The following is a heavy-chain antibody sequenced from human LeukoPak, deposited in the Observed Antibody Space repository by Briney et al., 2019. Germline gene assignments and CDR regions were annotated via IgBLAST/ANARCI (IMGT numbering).Heavy chain of an antibody. CDR2: IIPIFGTA. V-gene: IGHV1-69*01. J-gene: IGHJ4*02. CDR3: ARVSDYYGSGHYFDY. Sequence: SVKVSCKASGGTFSSYAISWVRQAPGQGLEWMGGIIPIFGTANYAQKFQGRVTITADESTSTAYMELSSLRSEDTAVYYCARVSDYYGSGHYFDYWGQGTLVTVSS. CDR1: GGTFSSYA. D-gene: IGHD3-10*01.